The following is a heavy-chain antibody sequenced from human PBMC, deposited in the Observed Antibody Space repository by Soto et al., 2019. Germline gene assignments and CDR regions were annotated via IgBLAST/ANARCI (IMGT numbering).Heavy chain of an antibody. V-gene: IGHV3-23*01. CDR3: AKGGVGYYDSTGYYLYYYYGMDV. D-gene: IGHD3-22*01. J-gene: IGHJ6*02. CDR1: GFTFSSYS. CDR2: ISGSGGTT. Sequence: VQLLESGGGLVQPGGSLRLSCAASGFTFSSYSMIWVRQAPGKGLEWVSAISGSGGTTYYADSVKGRFTISRDNSKNTLYLQMNSLRAEGTAVYYCAKGGVGYYDSTGYYLYYYYGMDVWGQGTTVTVSS.